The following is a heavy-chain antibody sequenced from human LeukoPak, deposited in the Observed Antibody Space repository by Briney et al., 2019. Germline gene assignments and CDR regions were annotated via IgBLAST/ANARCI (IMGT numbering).Heavy chain of an antibody. CDR2: ISAYNGNT. V-gene: IGHV1-18*01. CDR1: GGTFSSYA. J-gene: IGHJ3*02. Sequence: ASVKVSCKASGGTFSSYAISWVRQAPGQGLEWMGWISAYNGNTNYAQKLQGRVTMTTDTSTSTAYMELRSLRSDDTAVYYCARDSRGYSYGPDAFDIWGQGTTVTVSS. D-gene: IGHD5-18*01. CDR3: ARDSRGYSYGPDAFDI.